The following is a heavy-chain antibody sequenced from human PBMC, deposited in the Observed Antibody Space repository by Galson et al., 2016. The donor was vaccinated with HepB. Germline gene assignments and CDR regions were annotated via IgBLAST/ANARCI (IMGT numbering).Heavy chain of an antibody. J-gene: IGHJ5*02. Sequence: PALVKPTQTLTLTCTSSVFSLNTRGVGVGWIRHPPGRALQRLAPTYWDDATRHSPSQESRLTITKDTSQNQVGLKVTDMDPVDPATYYWVYRRRWNWFGPWGQGALVTVSS. CDR3: VYRRRWNWFGP. V-gene: IGHV2-5*02. CDR2: TYWDDAT. D-gene: IGHD2-15*01. CDR1: VFSLNTRGVG.